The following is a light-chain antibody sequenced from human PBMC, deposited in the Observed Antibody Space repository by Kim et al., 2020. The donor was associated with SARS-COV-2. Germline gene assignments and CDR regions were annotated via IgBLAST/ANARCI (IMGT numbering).Light chain of an antibody. CDR2: DNN. J-gene: IGLJ2*01. V-gene: IGLV1-51*01. CDR3: GTWDTSLSIGV. CDR1: TSNIGSDS. Sequence: GPRVTISCSGRTSNIGSDSVSWYQHLPGTAPKLLIYDNNKRPSGIPDRFSGSKSGTSATLGITGLQTGDEADYYCGTWDTSLSIGVFGGGTQLTVL.